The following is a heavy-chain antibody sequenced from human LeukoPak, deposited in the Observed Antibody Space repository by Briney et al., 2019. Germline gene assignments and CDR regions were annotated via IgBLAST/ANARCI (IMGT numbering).Heavy chain of an antibody. D-gene: IGHD1/OR15-1a*01. CDR2: ISSGGRTT. CDR1: GFTFNNYA. V-gene: IGHV3-64*01. CDR3: ARGQTMPPYYFDY. J-gene: IGHJ4*02. Sequence: PGGSLRLSCVTSGFTFNNYAIHWVRQAPGKGLEYVSAISSGGRTTYYANSVKGRITISRDNSKNTVYLQMGSLRAEDMAVYYCARGQTMPPYYFDYWGQGTLVTVSS.